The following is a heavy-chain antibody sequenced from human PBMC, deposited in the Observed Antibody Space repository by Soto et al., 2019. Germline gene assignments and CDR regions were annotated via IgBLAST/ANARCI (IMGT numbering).Heavy chain of an antibody. CDR1: GFTFSNAW. V-gene: IGHV3-15*01. CDR3: STGGYFLDY. J-gene: IGHJ4*02. D-gene: IGHD3-16*01. Sequence: EEQLVESGGGLVKPGGSLRLSCAASGFTFSNAWMNWVRQAPGKGLEWVGRIKSKTDGETTDYAAPVKGRFTISRDDLKNTVYLQMNYLTTKDTAVYYCSTGGYFLDYWGQGTLVTVSS. CDR2: IKSKTDGETT.